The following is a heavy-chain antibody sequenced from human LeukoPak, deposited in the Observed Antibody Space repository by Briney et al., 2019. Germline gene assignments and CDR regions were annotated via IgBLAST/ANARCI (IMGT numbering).Heavy chain of an antibody. CDR1: GGSISSYY. D-gene: IGHD1/OR15-1a*01. CDR2: IYTSGST. Sequence: PSETLSLTCTISGGSISSYYWSRIRQPAGKGLEWIGRIYTSGSTNYNPSLKSRVTISIDTSKKWFSLILPAVTAADTAVYYCARELDPTSTNNPHFYYHMDVWGKGTTVTVSS. CDR3: ARELDPTSTNNPHFYYHMDV. V-gene: IGHV4-4*07. J-gene: IGHJ6*03.